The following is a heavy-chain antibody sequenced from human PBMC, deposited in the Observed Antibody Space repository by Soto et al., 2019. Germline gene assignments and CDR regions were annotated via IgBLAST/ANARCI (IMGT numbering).Heavy chain of an antibody. CDR3: ARGRTTGTPHDGFDI. Sequence: QVQLQESGPGLVKPSETLSLTCTVSGGSISRYYWSWIRQPPGKGLEWIGYIYYSGSTNYNPSLKSRVTISVDTSKSQFSLTVSSVTAADTAVYYCARGRTTGTPHDGFDIWGQGTMVTASS. V-gene: IGHV4-59*01. CDR1: GGSISRYY. J-gene: IGHJ3*02. CDR2: IYYSGST. D-gene: IGHD1-1*01.